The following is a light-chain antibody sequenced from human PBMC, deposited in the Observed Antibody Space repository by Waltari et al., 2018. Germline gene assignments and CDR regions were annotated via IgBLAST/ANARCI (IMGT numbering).Light chain of an antibody. CDR3: LLYMGSGIWV. V-gene: IGLV8-61*01. Sequence: QTVVTQEPSFSVSPGGTVTLTCGLSSGSVPIRSYPCWYQQTPGQAPRPLSYHTTVRSCGVPDRFSGSILGSKAALTSTGDQADDESHYYCLLYMGSGIWVFGGGTKLTGL. CDR1: SGSVPIRSY. CDR2: HTT. J-gene: IGLJ3*02.